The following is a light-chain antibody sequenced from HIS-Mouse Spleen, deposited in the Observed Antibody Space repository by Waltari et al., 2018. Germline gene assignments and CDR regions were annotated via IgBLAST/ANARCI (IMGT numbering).Light chain of an antibody. J-gene: IGLJ1*01. CDR3: YSTDSSGNHRI. CDR1: ALPKQY. CDR2: EDS. Sequence: SYELTQPPSVSVSPGQTARIPCSGDALPKQYAYWYQQKSGQAPVLVIYEDSKRPSGIPERFSGSSSGTMATLTISGAQVEDEADYYCYSTDSSGNHRIFGTGTKVTVL. V-gene: IGLV3-10*01.